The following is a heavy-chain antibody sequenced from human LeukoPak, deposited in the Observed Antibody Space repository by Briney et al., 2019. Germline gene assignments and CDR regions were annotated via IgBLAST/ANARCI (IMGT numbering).Heavy chain of an antibody. D-gene: IGHD3-10*01. Sequence: ASVKVSCKSSGYTFSGYGISWVRQAPAQGLEWMGWISADNGNTNYPQNLQGRVTMTTDTSTSTAYLELRSLRSDDTAVYYCARQSDVRTRRGDDAFDVWGQGTMVTVSS. V-gene: IGHV1-18*01. J-gene: IGHJ3*01. CDR2: ISADNGNT. CDR3: ARQSDVRTRRGDDAFDV. CDR1: GYTFSGYG.